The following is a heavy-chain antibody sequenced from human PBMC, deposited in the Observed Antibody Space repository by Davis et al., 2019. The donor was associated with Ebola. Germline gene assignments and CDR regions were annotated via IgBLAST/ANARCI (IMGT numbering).Heavy chain of an antibody. CDR3: AKDREGYCSVIEY. J-gene: IGHJ4*02. D-gene: IGHD2-15*01. Sequence: SVKVSCKASGGTFSSYAISWVRQAPGQGLDWMRGIIPVFGIPKYAQKFQGRVTITADESTSTAYMELNSLRAEDSALYYCAKDREGYCSVIEYWGQGSLVTVSS. CDR2: IIPVFGIP. CDR1: GGTFSSYA. V-gene: IGHV1-69*13.